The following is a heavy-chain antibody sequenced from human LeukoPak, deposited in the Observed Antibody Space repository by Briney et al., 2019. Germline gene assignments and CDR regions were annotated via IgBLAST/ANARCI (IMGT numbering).Heavy chain of an antibody. J-gene: IGHJ6*03. Sequence: GGSLRLSCAASGFTISTYWMHWVRQTPENGLVWVSRTSRDGSKTVYADSVKGRFTISRDNANKTLYLQMNSLRGDDTAVYYCAREWDLPGAYYMDVWGKGTTVTVSS. CDR3: AREWDLPGAYYMDV. CDR2: TSRDGSKT. CDR1: GFTISTYW. V-gene: IGHV3-74*01. D-gene: IGHD1-26*01.